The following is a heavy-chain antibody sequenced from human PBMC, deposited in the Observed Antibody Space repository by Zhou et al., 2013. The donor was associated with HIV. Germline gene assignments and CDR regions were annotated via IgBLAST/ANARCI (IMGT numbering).Heavy chain of an antibody. V-gene: IGHV1-2*02. CDR3: ARMRGEFNVFLELVILAT. CDR1: GYTFTGYY. Sequence: QVQLVQSGAEVKKPGASVKVSCKASGYTFTGYYMHWVRQAPGQGLEWMGWINPNSGGTNYAQKFQGRVTMTRDTSISTAYMELSRLRSDDTAVYYCARMRGEFNVFLELVILATWGQGTLVTVSS. D-gene: IGHD3-3*01. CDR2: INPNSGGT. J-gene: IGHJ4*02.